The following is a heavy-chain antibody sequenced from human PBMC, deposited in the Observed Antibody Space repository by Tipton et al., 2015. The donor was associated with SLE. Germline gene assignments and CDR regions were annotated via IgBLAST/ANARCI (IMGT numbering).Heavy chain of an antibody. CDR2: VYNSEST. J-gene: IGHJ4*02. CDR1: GGSFSGYY. CDR3: ATDDPGGDSTVGPGDY. D-gene: IGHD2/OR15-2a*01. Sequence: GLVKPSETLSLTCGVYGGSFSGYYWSWIRQSPGKGLEWIGNVYNSESTNYNPSLKSRVTISVDTSKNQFSLNLTSVTAADTAVYYCATDDPGGDSTVGPGDYWGQGISVTVSS. V-gene: IGHV4-34*01.